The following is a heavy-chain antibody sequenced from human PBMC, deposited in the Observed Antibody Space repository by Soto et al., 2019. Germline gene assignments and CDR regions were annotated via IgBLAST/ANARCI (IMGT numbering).Heavy chain of an antibody. CDR1: GGSISSGGYY. D-gene: IGHD3-22*01. CDR3: ARVDYDSSGYYQYYFDY. J-gene: IGHJ4*02. V-gene: IGHV4-31*03. Sequence: PSETLSLTCTVSGGSISSGGYYWSWIRQHPGKGLEWIGYIYYSGSTYYNPSLKSRVTIPVDTSKNQFSLKLSSVTAADTAVYYCARVDYDSSGYYQYYFDYWGQGTLVTVSS. CDR2: IYYSGST.